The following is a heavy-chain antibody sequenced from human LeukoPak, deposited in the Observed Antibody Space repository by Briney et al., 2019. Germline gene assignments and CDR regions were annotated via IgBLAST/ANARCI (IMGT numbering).Heavy chain of an antibody. D-gene: IGHD6-19*01. Sequence: GGSLRLSCAGSGFTFSNYAMSWVRQASGKGLEWVSGISGSGGSTYYADSVKGRFTISRDNSKTTLYLQMNSLRAEDTAVYYCAQSSGWGLHAFDIWGQGTMVTVSS. J-gene: IGHJ3*02. CDR1: GFTFSNYA. CDR3: AQSSGWGLHAFDI. V-gene: IGHV3-23*01. CDR2: ISGSGGST.